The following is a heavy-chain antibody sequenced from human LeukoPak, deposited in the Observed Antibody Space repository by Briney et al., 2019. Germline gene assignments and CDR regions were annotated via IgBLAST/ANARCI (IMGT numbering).Heavy chain of an antibody. V-gene: IGHV3-23*01. CDR2: TSGSGRTT. J-gene: IGHJ6*02. CDR3: AKDRGQWLVAYYYYGMDV. CDR1: GFPFSSHA. Sequence: GGSLRLSCAVSGFPFSSHAMSWVRQTPERGLEWVSATSGSGRTTYYAESVEGRFTISRDNSKNTLYLQMNSLRAEDTAVYYCAKDRGQWLVAYYYYGMDVWGQGTTVTVSS. D-gene: IGHD6-19*01.